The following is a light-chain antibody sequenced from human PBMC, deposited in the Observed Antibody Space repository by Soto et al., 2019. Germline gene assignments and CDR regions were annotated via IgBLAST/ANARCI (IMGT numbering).Light chain of an antibody. CDR2: GAS. CDR1: QRVSSN. Sequence: EIVITQSPGTLSVSPGERATLSCRASQRVSSNLAWYQQKPGQAPRLLIYGASTRATGIPARFSGSGSEREFTLTISSLXSEDSAVYYCQHYNNWPPWTFGQGTKVDIK. V-gene: IGKV3-15*01. CDR3: QHYNNWPPWT. J-gene: IGKJ1*01.